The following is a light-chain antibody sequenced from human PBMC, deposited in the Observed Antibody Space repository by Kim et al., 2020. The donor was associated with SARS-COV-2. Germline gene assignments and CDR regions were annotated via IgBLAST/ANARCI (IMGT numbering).Light chain of an antibody. V-gene: IGLV2-23*02. CDR1: SRDVGKYNL. CDR3: CSYAGSNTFVI. Sequence: QAIIISCTGTSRDVGKYNLVSWYQQRPGKAPKLIIFEVSKRPSGVSNRFSGSKSGDTASLAISGLQAEDESDYYCCSYAGSNTFVIFGGGTQLTVL. J-gene: IGLJ2*01. CDR2: EVS.